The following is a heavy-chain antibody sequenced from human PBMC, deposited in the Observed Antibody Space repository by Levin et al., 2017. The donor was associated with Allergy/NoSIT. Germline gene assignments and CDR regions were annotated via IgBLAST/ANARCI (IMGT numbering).Heavy chain of an antibody. D-gene: IGHD6-19*01. CDR1: GYTFRVYG. Sequence: ASVKVSCKASGYTFRVYGIIWVRQAPGEGLEWLGWISPNNGHTKVSHKVQGRVTMTTDASTPTAYLDIRSLTSDDRAVYYCAGDLGTGWYDNAVEIWGQGTLVSVSS. V-gene: IGHV1-18*01. CDR2: ISPNNGHT. J-gene: IGHJ3*02. CDR3: AGDLGTGWYDNAVEI.